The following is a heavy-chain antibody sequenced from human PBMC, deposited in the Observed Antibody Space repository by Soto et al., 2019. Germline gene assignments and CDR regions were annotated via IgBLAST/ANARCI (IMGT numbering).Heavy chain of an antibody. Sequence: GASVKVSCKVSGYTLTELSMHWVRQAPGKGLEWVGGFDPEDGETIYAQKFQGRVTMTEDTSTDTAYMELSSLRSEDTAVYYCATGRPGYYYMDVWGKGTTVTVSS. V-gene: IGHV1-24*01. J-gene: IGHJ6*03. CDR2: FDPEDGET. CDR1: GYTLTELS. CDR3: ATGRPGYYYMDV.